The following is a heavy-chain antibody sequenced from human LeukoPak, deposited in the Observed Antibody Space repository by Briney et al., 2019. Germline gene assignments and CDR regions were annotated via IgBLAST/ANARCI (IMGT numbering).Heavy chain of an antibody. CDR1: GGSFSGYY. CDR2: IYTSGST. J-gene: IGHJ5*02. D-gene: IGHD4-17*01. CDR3: ASLTPPMTTVTTA. Sequence: SETLSLTCAVYGGSFSGYYWSWIRQPPGKGLEWIGRIYTSGSTTYNPSLKSRVTISVDTSKNQFSLKLSSVTAADTAVYYCASLTPPMTTVTTAWGQGTLVTVSS. V-gene: IGHV4-34*01.